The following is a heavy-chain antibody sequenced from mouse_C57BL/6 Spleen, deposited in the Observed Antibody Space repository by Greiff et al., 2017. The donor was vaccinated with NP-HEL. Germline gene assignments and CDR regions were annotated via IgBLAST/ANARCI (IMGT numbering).Heavy chain of an antibody. V-gene: IGHV1-61*01. CDR3: ARNYDYDAGFAY. CDR2: IYPSDSET. D-gene: IGHD2-4*01. CDR1: GYTFTSYW. Sequence: VKLKQPGAELVGPGSSVKLSCKASGYTFTSYWMDWVKQRPGQGLEWIGNIYPSDSETHYNQKFKDKATLTVDKSSSTAYMQLSSLTSEDSAVYYCARNYDYDAGFAYWGQGTLVTVSA. J-gene: IGHJ3*01.